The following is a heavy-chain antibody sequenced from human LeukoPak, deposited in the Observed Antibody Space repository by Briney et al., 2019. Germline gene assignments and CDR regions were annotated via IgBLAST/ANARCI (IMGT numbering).Heavy chain of an antibody. D-gene: IGHD6-19*01. J-gene: IGHJ4*02. CDR2: IYHRGST. CDR1: GYSISSGYY. Sequence: SETLSLTCTVSGYSISSGYYWGWIRQPPGKGLEWIGSIYHRGSTYYNPSLKSRVTISVDTSKNQFSLKLSSVTAADTAVYYCASYSSGWYEYFDYWGQGTLVTVSP. CDR3: ASYSSGWYEYFDY. V-gene: IGHV4-38-2*02.